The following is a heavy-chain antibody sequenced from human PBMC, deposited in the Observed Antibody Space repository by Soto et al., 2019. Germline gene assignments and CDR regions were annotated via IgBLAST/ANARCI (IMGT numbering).Heavy chain of an antibody. D-gene: IGHD3-22*01. J-gene: IGHJ5*02. Sequence: ASVKVSCKASGYTFTSYGISWVRQAPGQGLEWMGWISAYNGNTNYAQKLQGRVTMTTDTSTSTAYMELRSLRSDDTAVYYCARDVSNSYDSSGYFRFDPWGQGTLVTVSS. CDR3: ARDVSNSYDSSGYFRFDP. CDR1: GYTFTSYG. V-gene: IGHV1-18*04. CDR2: ISAYNGNT.